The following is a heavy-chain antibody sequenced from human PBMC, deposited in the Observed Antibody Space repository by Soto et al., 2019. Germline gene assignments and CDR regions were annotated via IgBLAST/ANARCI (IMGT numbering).Heavy chain of an antibody. D-gene: IGHD3-9*01. Sequence: SETLSLTYAVSGGSISSGGYSWSWIRQPPGKGLEWIGYMYHSGSTYYNPSLKSRVTISIDRSKNQFSLKLSSVTAADTAVYYCARDQDWSWGFDPWGQGTLVTVSS. CDR3: ARDQDWSWGFDP. J-gene: IGHJ5*02. CDR1: GGSISSGGYS. CDR2: MYHSGST. V-gene: IGHV4-30-2*01.